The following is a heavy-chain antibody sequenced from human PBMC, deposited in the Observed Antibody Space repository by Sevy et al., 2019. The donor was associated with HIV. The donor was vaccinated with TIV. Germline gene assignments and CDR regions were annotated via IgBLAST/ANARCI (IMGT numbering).Heavy chain of an antibody. CDR2: IYYSGST. Sequence: SETLSLTCTVSGGSISSYYWSWIRQPPGKGLEWIGYIYYSGSTNYNPSLKSRVTISVDTSKNQFSLKLSSVTAADTAAYYCARDRHGGKAQYGMDVWGQGTTVTVSS. D-gene: IGHD2-15*01. J-gene: IGHJ6*02. CDR1: GGSISSYY. V-gene: IGHV4-59*13. CDR3: ARDRHGGKAQYGMDV.